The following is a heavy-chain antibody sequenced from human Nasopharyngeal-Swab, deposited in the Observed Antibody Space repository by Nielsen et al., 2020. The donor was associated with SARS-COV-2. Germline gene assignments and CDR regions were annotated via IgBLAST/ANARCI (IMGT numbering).Heavy chain of an antibody. D-gene: IGHD3-22*01. V-gene: IGHV3-23*01. CDR2: ISFSGGGT. Sequence: GESLRISCATSGFSFSSYSMTWVRQAPGKGLHWVATISFSGGGTYYADSVKGRFTISRDNSKNTLYLQMNSLRAEDTAVYYCARYDDYYDSSGYAYWGQGTLVTVSS. CDR1: GFSFSSYS. J-gene: IGHJ4*02. CDR3: ARYDDYYDSSGYAY.